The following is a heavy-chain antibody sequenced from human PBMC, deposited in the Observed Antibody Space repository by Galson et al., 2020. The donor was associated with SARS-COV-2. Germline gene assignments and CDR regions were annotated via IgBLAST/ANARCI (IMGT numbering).Heavy chain of an antibody. CDR1: GFKINEYV. CDR2: ISWNSNSI. D-gene: IGHD3-10*01. Sequence: GGSLRLSCAASGFKINEYVMSWVRQAPGKGLEWVSGISWNSNSIGYADSVKGRFTISRDTAKNSLYLQMKNLRSEDTALYYCTKDVRHYASAGYHGMDVWGQGTTVIVSS. CDR3: TKDVRHYASAGYHGMDV. J-gene: IGHJ6*02. V-gene: IGHV3-9*01.